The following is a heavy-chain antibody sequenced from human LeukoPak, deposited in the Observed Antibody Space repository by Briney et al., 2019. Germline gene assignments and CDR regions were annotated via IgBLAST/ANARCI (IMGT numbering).Heavy chain of an antibody. CDR2: IYPGESET. Sequence: GESLKISCKGSGYNFTSYWINWVRQMPGKGLEWMGIIYPGESETRYSPSFQGQVTISADKSITTVYLQWSSLKASDTAMYYCARLYGDYALDYWGQGTLVTVSS. CDR3: ARLYGDYALDY. J-gene: IGHJ4*02. V-gene: IGHV5-51*01. CDR1: GYNFTSYW. D-gene: IGHD4-17*01.